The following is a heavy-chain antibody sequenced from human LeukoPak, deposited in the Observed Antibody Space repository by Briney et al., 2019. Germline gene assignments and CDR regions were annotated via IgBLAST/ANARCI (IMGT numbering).Heavy chain of an antibody. CDR3: ARDPSGYFNY. J-gene: IGHJ4*02. CDR1: GGSVSSGNYY. D-gene: IGHD3-22*01. Sequence: PSETLSPTCSVSGGSVSSGNYYWSWIRQPPGKGLEWIGYIYYSGSTNYSPSLKSRVTISVDTSKNQFSLKLSSVTAADTAVYYCARDPSGYFNYWGQGTLATVSS. CDR2: IYYSGST. V-gene: IGHV4-61*01.